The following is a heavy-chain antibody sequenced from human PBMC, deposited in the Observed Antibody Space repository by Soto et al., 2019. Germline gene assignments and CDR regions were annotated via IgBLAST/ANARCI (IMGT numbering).Heavy chain of an antibody. CDR3: ARESYSFGRAFDI. Sequence: SETLSLTCTVSGGSINRDGYYWSWVRQHPEKGLEWIGYINYRGTTYYNPSLESRLIISVDTSKNQFSLQLTSVIAADTALYYCARESYSFGRAFDIWGHGTQVTVSS. CDR2: INYRGTT. V-gene: IGHV4-31*03. J-gene: IGHJ4*01. CDR1: GGSINRDGYY. D-gene: IGHD5-18*01.